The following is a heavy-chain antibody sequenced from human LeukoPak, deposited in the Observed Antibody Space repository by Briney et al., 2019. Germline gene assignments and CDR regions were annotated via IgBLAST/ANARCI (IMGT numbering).Heavy chain of an antibody. CDR1: VFTFTDYY. CDR2: ISGSSSYI. V-gene: IGHV3-11*03. CDR3: ATRGHSSSWYYFDY. D-gene: IGHD6-13*01. J-gene: IGHJ4*02. Sequence: PGGSLRLSCAPPVFTFTDYYMNWIRQAPGKGGWWVSYISGSSSYINYADSVKGRLTISRDNAKNSLYLQMNCLRAEDTAVYYCATRGHSSSWYYFDYWGQGTLVTVSS.